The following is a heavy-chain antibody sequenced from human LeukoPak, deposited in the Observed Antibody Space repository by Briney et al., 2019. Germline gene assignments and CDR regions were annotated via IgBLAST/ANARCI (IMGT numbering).Heavy chain of an antibody. CDR3: AKIIAAAGIPPKDN. D-gene: IGHD6-13*01. CDR2: ISGSGGST. Sequence: GGSLRLSCAASGFTFSSYAMSWVRQAPGKGLEWVSSISGSGGSTYYADSVKGRFTISRDNSKDTMYLQMNGLRAEDTAVYYCAKIIAAAGIPPKDNWGQGTLVTVSS. V-gene: IGHV3-23*01. J-gene: IGHJ4*02. CDR1: GFTFSSYA.